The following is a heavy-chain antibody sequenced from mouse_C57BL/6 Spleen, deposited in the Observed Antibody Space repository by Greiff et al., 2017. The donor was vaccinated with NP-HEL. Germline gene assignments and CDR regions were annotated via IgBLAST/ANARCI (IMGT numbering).Heavy chain of an antibody. CDR1: GYTFPSYW. CDR2: INPSSGYT. D-gene: IGHD1-1*01. J-gene: IGHJ4*01. V-gene: IGHV1-7*01. CDR3: ARRFITTVVATDYYAMDY. Sequence: VQLQQSGAELAKPGASVKLSCKASGYTFPSYWMHWVKQRPGQGLEWIGYINPSSGYTKYNQKFKDKATLTADKSSSTAYMQLSSLTYEDSAVYYCARRFITTVVATDYYAMDYWGQGTSVTVSS.